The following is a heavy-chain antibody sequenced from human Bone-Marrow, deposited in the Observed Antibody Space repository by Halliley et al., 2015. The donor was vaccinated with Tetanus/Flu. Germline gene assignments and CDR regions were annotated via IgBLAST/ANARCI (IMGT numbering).Heavy chain of an antibody. CDR2: IDPTDAYS. CDR3: ARTTGYGNYFWFDP. J-gene: IGHJ5*02. D-gene: IGHD3-22*01. CDR1: GYSFTSHW. V-gene: IGHV5-10-1*01. Sequence: MQLVQSGAEVKKPGESLRISCKGSGYSFTSHWISWVRQVPGKGLEWMGRIDPTDAYSNYSPTFQGHVTISADKSISTAFLQWSSLKASDTAMYYCARTTGYGNYFWFDPWGQGTLVTVSS.